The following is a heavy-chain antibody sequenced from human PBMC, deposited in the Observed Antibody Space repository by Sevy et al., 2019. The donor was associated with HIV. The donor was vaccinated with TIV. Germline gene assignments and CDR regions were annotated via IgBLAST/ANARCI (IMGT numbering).Heavy chain of an antibody. Sequence: SETLSLTCTVSGGSISSYYWSWIRQPPGKGLEWIGYIYYSGSTNYNPSLKSRVTISVDTSKNQFSLKLRSVTAADTAVYYCAREGDDYGATYYMDVWGKGTTVTVSS. CDR2: IYYSGST. CDR1: GGSISSYY. V-gene: IGHV4-59*01. J-gene: IGHJ6*03. D-gene: IGHD4-17*01. CDR3: AREGDDYGATYYMDV.